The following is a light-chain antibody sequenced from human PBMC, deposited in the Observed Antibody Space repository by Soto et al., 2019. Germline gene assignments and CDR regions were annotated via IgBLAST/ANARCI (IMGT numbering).Light chain of an antibody. CDR1: SSDVGGYNY. Sequence: QSALTQPASVSGSPGQSITISCTGTSSDVGGYNYVSWYQQHPGKAPNLMIYEVSNRPSGVSDRFSGSKSGNTASLTISGLQAEDEADYYCSSYASSSTGVFGTGTKLTVL. CDR3: SSYASSSTGV. J-gene: IGLJ1*01. V-gene: IGLV2-14*01. CDR2: EVS.